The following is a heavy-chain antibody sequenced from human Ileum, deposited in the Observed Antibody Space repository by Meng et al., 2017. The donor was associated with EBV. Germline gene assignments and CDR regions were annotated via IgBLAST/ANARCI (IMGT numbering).Heavy chain of an antibody. CDR1: GVVIRHSVHY. J-gene: IGHJ4*02. D-gene: IGHD3-10*01. Sequence: RWCGPGVLKLSETLFLLWIVSGVVIRHSVHYWSWIRRSPGKGLEWIASIYRSGSSSFDPSLKSRVSLSLDTSKNQFSLKLSSVTAADTALYYCARDPAYPRGLFDSWGQGILVTVSS. CDR3: ARDPAYPRGLFDS. V-gene: IGHV4-39*07. CDR2: IYRSGSS.